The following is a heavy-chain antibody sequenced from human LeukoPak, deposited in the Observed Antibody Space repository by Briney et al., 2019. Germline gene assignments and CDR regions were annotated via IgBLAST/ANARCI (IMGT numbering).Heavy chain of an antibody. CDR3: AAYYSWGTYYFAY. CDR2: IIPIFGTA. J-gene: IGHJ4*02. Sequence: AASVKVSCKASGGTFSSYAISWVRQAPGQGLEWMGGIIPIFGTANYAQKFQGRVTITADESTSTAYMELSSLRSEDTAVYYCAAYYSWGTYYFAYWGQGTLVTVS. D-gene: IGHD3-22*01. V-gene: IGHV1-69*01. CDR1: GGTFSSYA.